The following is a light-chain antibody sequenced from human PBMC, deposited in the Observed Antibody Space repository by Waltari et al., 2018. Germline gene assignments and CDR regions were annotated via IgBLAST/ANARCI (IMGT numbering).Light chain of an antibody. CDR2: GAS. J-gene: IGKJ3*01. V-gene: IGKV3-15*01. Sequence: RVMTQSPATLSVSPGESAILSCRASQTVSRNLAWYQQKPGQAPRLLSYGASTRVTGTPARFSGRGSGTEFTLTISSLQSEDLAVYYCQQYDDWPPRFTFGPGTKVDFK. CDR1: QTVSRN. CDR3: QQYDDWPPRFT.